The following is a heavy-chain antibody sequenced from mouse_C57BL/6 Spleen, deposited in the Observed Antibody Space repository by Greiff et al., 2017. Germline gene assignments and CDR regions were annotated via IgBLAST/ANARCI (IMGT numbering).Heavy chain of an antibody. CDR3: ARSRKLGWLAY. V-gene: IGHV1-26*01. CDR2: INPNNGGT. Sequence: VQLQQSGPELVKPGASVKISCKASGYTFTDYYMNWVKQSHGKSLEWIGDINPNNGGTSYNQKFKGKATLTVDKSSSTAYMELRSLTSEDSAVYYCARSRKLGWLAYWGQGTLVTVSA. J-gene: IGHJ3*01. D-gene: IGHD4-1*01. CDR1: GYTFTDYY.